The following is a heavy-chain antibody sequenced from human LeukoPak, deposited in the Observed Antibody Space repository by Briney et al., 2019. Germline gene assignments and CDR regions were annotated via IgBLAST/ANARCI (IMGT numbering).Heavy chain of an antibody. Sequence: PGGSLRLSCAASGFTFSSYAMRWVRQAPGKGLEWVSAISGSGGSTYYADSVKGRFTISRDNSKNPLYLQMNSLSADDTAVYYCAKRDGRDCYLVCGYDAIDIWGQGTMGTVSS. J-gene: IGHJ3*02. CDR2: ISGSGGST. V-gene: IGHV3-23*01. CDR3: AKRDGRDCYLVCGYDAIDI. D-gene: IGHD2-21*02. CDR1: GFTFSSYA.